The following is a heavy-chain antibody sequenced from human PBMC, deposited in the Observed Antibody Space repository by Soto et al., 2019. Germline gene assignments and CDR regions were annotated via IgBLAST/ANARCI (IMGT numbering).Heavy chain of an antibody. D-gene: IGHD3-3*01. J-gene: IGHJ5*02. CDR1: GYTFTSYD. V-gene: IGHV1-8*01. CDR3: ARGYYYDFWSGYYSWFDP. Sequence: VASVKVSCKASGYTFTSYDINWVRQATGQGLEWMGWMNPNSGNTGYAQKFQGRVTMTRNTSISTAYMELSSLRSEDTAVYYCARGYYYDFWSGYYSWFDPWGQGTLVTVSS. CDR2: MNPNSGNT.